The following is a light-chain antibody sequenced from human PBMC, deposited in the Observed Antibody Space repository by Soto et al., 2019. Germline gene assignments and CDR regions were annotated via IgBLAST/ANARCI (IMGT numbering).Light chain of an antibody. CDR3: QQYNNWPPWT. V-gene: IGKV3D-20*01. J-gene: IGKJ1*01. CDR2: DAS. CDR1: QSVSSSY. Sequence: EIVLTQSPATLSLSPGERATLSCGASQSVSSSYLAWYQQKPGLAPRLLIYDASSRATGIPDRFSGNGSGTEFTLTISSLQSEAFAVYYCQQYNNWPPWTFGQGTKVDIK.